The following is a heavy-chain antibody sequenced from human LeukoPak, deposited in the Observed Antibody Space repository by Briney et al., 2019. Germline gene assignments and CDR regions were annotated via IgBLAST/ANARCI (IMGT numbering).Heavy chain of an antibody. CDR2: INHNGNVN. D-gene: IGHD6-19*01. CDR1: GFTFSSYW. Sequence: TGGSLRLSCAASGFTFSSYWMNWARQAPGKGLEWVASINHNGNVNYYVDSVKGRFTISRDNSKNTLYLQMNSLRAEDTAVYYCARDLIAVAGNNYWGQGTLVTVSS. V-gene: IGHV3-7*01. J-gene: IGHJ4*02. CDR3: ARDLIAVAGNNY.